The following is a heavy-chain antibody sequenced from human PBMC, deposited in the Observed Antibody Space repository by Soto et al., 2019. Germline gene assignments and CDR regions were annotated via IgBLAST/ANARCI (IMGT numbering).Heavy chain of an antibody. CDR3: AKDVVVGATTGLGDYYYYYGMDV. J-gene: IGHJ6*02. V-gene: IGHV3-30*18. CDR2: ISYDGSNK. CDR1: GFTFSSYG. Sequence: QVQLVESGGGVVQPGRSLRLSCAASGFTFSSYGMHWVRQAPGKGLEWVAVISYDGSNKYYADSVKGRFTISRDNSKTTLYLQMNSLRAEDTAVYYCAKDVVVGATTGLGDYYYYYGMDVWGQGTTGTVSS. D-gene: IGHD1-26*01.